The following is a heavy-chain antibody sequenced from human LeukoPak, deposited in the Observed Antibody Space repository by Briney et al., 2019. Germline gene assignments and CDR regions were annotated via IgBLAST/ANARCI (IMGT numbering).Heavy chain of an antibody. J-gene: IGHJ4*02. CDR1: GGSISSSSYY. CDR2: IYYSGST. Sequence: KASETLSLTCTVSGGSISSSSYYWSWIRQPPGKGLEWIAYIYYSGSTNYNPSLKSRVTISADKSKNQFSLKLSSVTAADTAVYYCAREVTYYYDNSGSIAGYFDYWGQGTLVTVSS. CDR3: AREVTYYYDNSGSIAGYFDY. V-gene: IGHV4-61*05. D-gene: IGHD3-22*01.